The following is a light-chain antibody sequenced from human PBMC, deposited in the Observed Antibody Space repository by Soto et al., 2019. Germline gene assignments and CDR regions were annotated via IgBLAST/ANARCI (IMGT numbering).Light chain of an antibody. Sequence: ESVFTQSPDTLSFSAGERATLSCRASQSVRSSSLAWYQQKPGQAPRLLMYGASRRATGIPDRFSGSGSGTDFTLIISRLEPEDFAVYYCQQYGTSPLTFGGGTKVDIK. V-gene: IGKV3-20*01. J-gene: IGKJ4*01. CDR1: QSVRSSS. CDR2: GAS. CDR3: QQYGTSPLT.